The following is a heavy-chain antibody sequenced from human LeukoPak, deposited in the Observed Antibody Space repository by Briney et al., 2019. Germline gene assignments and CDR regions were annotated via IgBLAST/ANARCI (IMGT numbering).Heavy chain of an antibody. D-gene: IGHD6-13*01. CDR3: ASAKAPRQQLFDY. J-gene: IGHJ4*02. CDR1: GGSISSYY. V-gene: IGHV4-59*01. CDR2: IYYSGST. Sequence: ASETLSLTCTVSGGSISSYYWSWIRQPPGKGLEWIGYIYYSGSTNYNPSLKSRVTISVDTSKNQFSLKLSSVTAADTAVYYCASAKAPRQQLFDYWGQGTLVTVSS.